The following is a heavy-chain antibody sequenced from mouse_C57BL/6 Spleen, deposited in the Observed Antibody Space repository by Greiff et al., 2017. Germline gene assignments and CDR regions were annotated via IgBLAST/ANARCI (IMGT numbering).Heavy chain of an antibody. V-gene: IGHV5-4*03. CDR1: GFTFSSYA. Sequence: EVKLEESGGGLVKPGGSLKLSCAASGFTFSSYAMSWVRQTPEKRLEWVATISDGGSYTYYPDNVKGRFTISRDNAKNNLYLQMSHLKSEDTAMYYCARAFTTVNYFDYWGQGTTLTVSS. CDR2: ISDGGSYT. CDR3: ARAFTTVNYFDY. D-gene: IGHD1-1*01. J-gene: IGHJ2*01.